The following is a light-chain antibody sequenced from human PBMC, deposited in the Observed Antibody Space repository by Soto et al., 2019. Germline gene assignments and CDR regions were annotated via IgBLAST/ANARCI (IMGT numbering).Light chain of an antibody. CDR2: DNN. V-gene: IGLV1-51*01. CDR3: GTWDSSLSAGV. Sequence: QSVLTQPPSVSAAPGQKVTISCSGSSSNIGNNYVSWYQQLPGTAPKLLIYDNNNRPSGIPARFSGSKSGTSATLGITGLQTGDEADYYCGTWDSSLSAGVFGGGTKLTVL. J-gene: IGLJ3*02. CDR1: SSNIGNNY.